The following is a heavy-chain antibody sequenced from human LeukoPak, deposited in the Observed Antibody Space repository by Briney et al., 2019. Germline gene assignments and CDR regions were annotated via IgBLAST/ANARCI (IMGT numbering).Heavy chain of an antibody. CDR1: GFTFSGSA. D-gene: IGHD4-17*01. Sequence: GGSLKLSCAASGFTFSGSAMHWVRQASGKGLEWVGRIRSKANSYATAYAASVKGRFTISRDDSKNTAFLQMNSLKTEDTAVYYCTRGGPGDYGGDYWGQGTLVTVSS. V-gene: IGHV3-73*01. CDR2: IRSKANSYAT. CDR3: TRGGPGDYGGDY. J-gene: IGHJ4*02.